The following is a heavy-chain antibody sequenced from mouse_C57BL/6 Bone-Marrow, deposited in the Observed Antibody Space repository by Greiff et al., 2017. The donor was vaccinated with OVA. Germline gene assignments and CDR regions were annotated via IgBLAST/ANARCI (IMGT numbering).Heavy chain of an antibody. V-gene: IGHV14-4*01. CDR3: TTYRY. J-gene: IGHJ2*01. Sequence: VQLKESGAELVRPGASVKLSCTASGFNIKDDYMHWVKERPEQGLEWIGWIDPENGDTEYASKFQGKATITADTSSKTVYLHRSSLTSEDTAVYYCTTYRYWGQGTTLTVSS. CDR1: GFNIKDDY. CDR2: IDPENGDT.